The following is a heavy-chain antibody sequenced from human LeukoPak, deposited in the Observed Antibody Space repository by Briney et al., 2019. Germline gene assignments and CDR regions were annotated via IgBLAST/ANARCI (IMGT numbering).Heavy chain of an antibody. CDR1: GFTFSSYN. CDR3: AELGITMIGGV. V-gene: IGHV3-48*04. CDR2: ISGSSRTI. D-gene: IGHD3-10*02. J-gene: IGHJ6*04. Sequence: GGSLRLSCAASGFTFSSYNMNWVRQAPGQGPEWVSYISGSSRTIYYADSVKGRFTISRDNAKNSLYLQMTRLRAEDTAVYYCAELGITMIGGVWGKGTTVTISS.